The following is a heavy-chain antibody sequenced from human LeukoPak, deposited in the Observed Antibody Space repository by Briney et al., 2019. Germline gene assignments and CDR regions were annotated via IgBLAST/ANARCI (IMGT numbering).Heavy chain of an antibody. D-gene: IGHD3-22*01. CDR3: ARAHDSSGYLQSDY. Sequence: GGSLRLSCAASGFPFSTHSLNWVRQAPGKGLEWVSSISAGGDFVYYGDSVKGRFTMSRDNAKNSLHLQMNSLRAEDTAVYYCARAHDSSGYLQSDYWGQGTLVTVSS. CDR2: ISAGGDFV. V-gene: IGHV3-21*01. J-gene: IGHJ4*02. CDR1: GFPFSTHS.